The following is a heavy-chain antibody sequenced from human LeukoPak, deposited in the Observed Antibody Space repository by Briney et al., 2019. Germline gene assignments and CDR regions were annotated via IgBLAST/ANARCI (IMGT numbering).Heavy chain of an antibody. CDR2: ISAYNGNT. Sequence: GASVKVSCKASGYTFTSYGISWVRQALGQGLEWMGWISAYNGNTNYAQKLQGRVTMTTDTSTSTAYMELSSLRSEDTAVYYCARDNSVEDTAWWFDPWGQGTLVTVSS. CDR1: GYTFTSYG. J-gene: IGHJ5*02. CDR3: ARDNSVEDTAWWFDP. D-gene: IGHD4-23*01. V-gene: IGHV1-18*01.